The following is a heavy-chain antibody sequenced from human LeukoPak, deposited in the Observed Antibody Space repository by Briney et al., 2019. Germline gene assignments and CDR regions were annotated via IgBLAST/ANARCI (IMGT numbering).Heavy chain of an antibody. J-gene: IGHJ5*02. D-gene: IGHD2-21*01. V-gene: IGHV4-34*01. CDR3: ARGSLVGWFDP. CDR2: MNQGGGA. Sequence: SETLSLTCAVDGAALSGFFWNWIRQSPGKGLEWIGEMNQGGGARFNPSLESRVIIAVDTSKNQFYLQVNSVTDEDTAVYYCARGSLVGWFDPWGQGTLVTVSS. CDR1: GAALSGFF.